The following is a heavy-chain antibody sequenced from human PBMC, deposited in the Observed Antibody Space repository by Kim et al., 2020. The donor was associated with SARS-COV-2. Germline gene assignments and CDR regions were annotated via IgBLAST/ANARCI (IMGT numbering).Heavy chain of an antibody. CDR2: INHSGST. D-gene: IGHD3-22*01. Sequence: SETLSLTCAVYGGSFSGYYWSWIRQPPGKGLEWIGEINHSGSTNYNPSLKSRVTISVDTSKNQFSLKLSSVTAADTAVYYCARGRYYYDSSGYYPLGLFYYGMDVWGQGTTVTVSS. J-gene: IGHJ6*02. V-gene: IGHV4-34*01. CDR1: GGSFSGYY. CDR3: ARGRYYYDSSGYYPLGLFYYGMDV.